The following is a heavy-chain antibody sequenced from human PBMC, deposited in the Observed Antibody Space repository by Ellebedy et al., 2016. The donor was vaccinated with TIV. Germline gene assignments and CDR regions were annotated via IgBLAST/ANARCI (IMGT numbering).Heavy chain of an antibody. D-gene: IGHD5-12*01. CDR2: INVGNGKT. Sequence: AASVKVSCKTSGYTFTRYVIHWVRQAPGQRLEWMGWINVGNGKTKYSEKFQGRVTITGDTPASTTYMDLSSLTSEDTAVYYCARQIGYTFGMTPYENWGQGTLVTVAS. J-gene: IGHJ4*02. CDR3: ARQIGYTFGMTPYEN. V-gene: IGHV1-3*01. CDR1: GYTFTRYV.